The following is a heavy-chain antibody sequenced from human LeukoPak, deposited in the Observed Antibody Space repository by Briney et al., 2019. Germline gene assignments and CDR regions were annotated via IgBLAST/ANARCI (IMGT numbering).Heavy chain of an antibody. V-gene: IGHV3-23*01. D-gene: IGHD2-21*02. CDR2: ISGRGDNA. CDR3: ARVAYYRVTADQITDAFDV. J-gene: IGHJ3*01. Sequence: GGSLRLSCAASGFTFPSYAMSWVRQAPGKGLEWVSSISGRGDNAYYADSVKGRFTISRDNSRNTLYLQMDSLRAEDTAVYFCARVAYYRVTADQITDAFDVWGHGTVVTVSS. CDR1: GFTFPSYA.